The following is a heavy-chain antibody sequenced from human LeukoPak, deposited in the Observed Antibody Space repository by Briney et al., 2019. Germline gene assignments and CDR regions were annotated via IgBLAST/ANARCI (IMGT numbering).Heavy chain of an antibody. V-gene: IGHV4-61*02. D-gene: IGHD3-3*01. CDR1: GGSISSGSYY. CDR3: ARGYDFWSGYPYFYYYYYMDV. Sequence: SETLSLTCTVSGGSISSGSYYWSWIRQPAGKGLEWIGRIYTSGSTNYNPSLKSRVTISVDTSKNQFSLKLSSVTAADTAVYYCARGYDFWSGYPYFYYYYYMDVWGKGTRVTVSS. CDR2: IYTSGST. J-gene: IGHJ6*03.